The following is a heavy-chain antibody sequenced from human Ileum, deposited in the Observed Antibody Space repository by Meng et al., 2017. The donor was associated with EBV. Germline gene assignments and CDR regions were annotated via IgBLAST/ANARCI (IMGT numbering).Heavy chain of an antibody. Sequence: QVQLQGGCHCRVKPPGSLSATCWVSGGPSSSSNWWSWVRQPPGKGLEWIGEIYHSGSTNYNPSLKSRVTISVDKSKNQFSLNLSSVTAADTAVYYCARVGQWLPIDYWGQGTLVTVSS. D-gene: IGHD6-19*01. CDR1: GGPSSSSNW. CDR2: IYHSGST. V-gene: IGHV4-4*03. CDR3: ARVGQWLPIDY. J-gene: IGHJ4*02.